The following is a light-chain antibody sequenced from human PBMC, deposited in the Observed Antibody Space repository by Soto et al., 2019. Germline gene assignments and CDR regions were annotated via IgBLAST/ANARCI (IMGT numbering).Light chain of an antibody. V-gene: IGKV1-5*03. Sequence: DIQMTQSPSPLSASVGDRVTITCRASQTISNWLAWYQQRPGKAPNLLIYKASTLESGVSSRFSGSGSGTEFTLTISSLQPDDFATYYCQHYNSYPYTFGQGTQLEIK. J-gene: IGKJ2*01. CDR2: KAS. CDR3: QHYNSYPYT. CDR1: QTISNW.